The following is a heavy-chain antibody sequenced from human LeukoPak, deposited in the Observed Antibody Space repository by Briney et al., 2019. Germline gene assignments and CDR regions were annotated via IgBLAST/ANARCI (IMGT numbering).Heavy chain of an antibody. Sequence: GGSLRLSCAVSGLTFSSYAMSWVRQAPGKGLEWVSVISGSGGSTYYADSVKGRFTISRDNSKNTLYLQMNSLRAEDTAVYYCATTDYYGSVAYDYWGQGTLVTVSS. J-gene: IGHJ4*02. CDR3: ATTDYYGSVAYDY. CDR2: ISGSGGST. CDR1: GLTFSSYA. D-gene: IGHD3-10*01. V-gene: IGHV3-23*01.